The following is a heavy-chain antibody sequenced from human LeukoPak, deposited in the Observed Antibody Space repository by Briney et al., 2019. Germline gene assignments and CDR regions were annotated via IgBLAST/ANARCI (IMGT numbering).Heavy chain of an antibody. J-gene: IGHJ4*02. CDR2: IYYSGST. CDR1: GGSISSSSYY. CDR3: ARDRGDDYGDLGAFDY. D-gene: IGHD4-17*01. V-gene: IGHV4-61*01. Sequence: SETLSLTCTVSGGSISSSSYYWGWIRQPPGKGLEWIGYIYYSGSTNYNPSLKSRVTISVDTSKIQFSLKLSSVTAADTAVYYCARDRGDDYGDLGAFDYWGQGTLVTVSS.